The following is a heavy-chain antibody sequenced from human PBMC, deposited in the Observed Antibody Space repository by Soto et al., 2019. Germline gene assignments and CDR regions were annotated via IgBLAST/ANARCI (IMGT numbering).Heavy chain of an antibody. CDR1: GGSFSGHC. Sequence: SQTLSLTCAVYGGSFSGHCLSWIRQPPGKGLEWIGEIDHSGSTNYNPSLNSRVTISLDRSKNQFSLKLSSVAAADTAVYYCARGIFYAFDIWGQGTMVTVSS. V-gene: IGHV4-34*01. D-gene: IGHD3-9*01. CDR3: ARGIFYAFDI. CDR2: IDHSGST. J-gene: IGHJ3*02.